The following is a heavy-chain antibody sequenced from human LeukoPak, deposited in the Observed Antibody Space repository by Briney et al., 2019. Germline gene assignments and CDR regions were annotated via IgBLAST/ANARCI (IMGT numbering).Heavy chain of an antibody. Sequence: SVKVSCKASGGTFSSYTISWMRQAPGQGLEWMGRIIPILGIANYAQKFQGRVTITADKSTSTAYMELSSLRSEDTAVYYCARDHADYGDYGVDYWGQGTLVTVSS. CDR2: IIPILGIA. CDR3: ARDHADYGDYGVDY. CDR1: GGTFSSYT. V-gene: IGHV1-69*04. J-gene: IGHJ4*02. D-gene: IGHD4-17*01.